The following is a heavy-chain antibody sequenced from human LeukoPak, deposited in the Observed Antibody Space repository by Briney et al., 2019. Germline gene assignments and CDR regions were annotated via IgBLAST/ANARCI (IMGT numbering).Heavy chain of an antibody. Sequence: SETLSLTCAVYGGSFSGYYWSWIRQPPGKGLEWIGESNHSGSTNYNPSLKSRVTISVDTSKNQFSLKLSSVTAADTAVYYCARDALGYSSGLGWFDPWGQGTLVTVSS. D-gene: IGHD6-19*01. CDR1: GGSFSGYY. CDR2: SNHSGST. CDR3: ARDALGYSSGLGWFDP. V-gene: IGHV4-34*01. J-gene: IGHJ5*02.